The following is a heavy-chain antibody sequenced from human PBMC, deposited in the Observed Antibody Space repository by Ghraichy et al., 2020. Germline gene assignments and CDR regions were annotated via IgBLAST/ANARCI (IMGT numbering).Heavy chain of an antibody. CDR3: ARGGGAAAVDDYYYGMDV. CDR2: ISHSGSA. V-gene: IGHV4-34*01. CDR1: GGSFSAYH. J-gene: IGHJ6*02. Sequence: SETLSLTCAVFGGSFSAYHWNWIRQPPGMGLEWLGKISHSGSANYNPSLKSRVTISVDTSKNQFSLMVTSVTAADTAVYYCARGGGAAAVDDYYYGMDVWGQGTTVTVSS. D-gene: IGHD6-13*01.